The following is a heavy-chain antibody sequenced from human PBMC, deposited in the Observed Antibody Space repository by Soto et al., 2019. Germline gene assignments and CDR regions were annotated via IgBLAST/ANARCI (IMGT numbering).Heavy chain of an antibody. V-gene: IGHV1-18*01. J-gene: IGHJ3*02. CDR1: GYTFTRYG. D-gene: IGHD3-3*01. CDR2: ISAYNGNT. CDR3: AREVEWLLSQGAFDI. Sequence: ASVKVSCKASGYTFTRYGISWVRQAPGQGLEWMGWISAYNGNTNYAQKLQGRVTMTTDTSTSTAYMELRSLRSDDTAVYYCAREVEWLLSQGAFDIWGQGTMVTVSS.